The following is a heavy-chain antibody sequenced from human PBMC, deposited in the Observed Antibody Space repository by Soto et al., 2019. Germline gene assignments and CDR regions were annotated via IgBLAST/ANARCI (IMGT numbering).Heavy chain of an antibody. Sequence: SETLSLTCTVSGGSISSGDYYWSWIRQPPGKGLEWIGYIYYSGSTYYNPSLKSRVTITVDTSKNQISLKLSSVTAADTAVYYCASYKGGALILYQLPPPWGMDVWGQGTTVTGS. D-gene: IGHD2-2*01. J-gene: IGHJ6*02. CDR2: IYYSGST. V-gene: IGHV4-30-4*01. CDR3: ASYKGGALILYQLPPPWGMDV. CDR1: GGSISSGDYY.